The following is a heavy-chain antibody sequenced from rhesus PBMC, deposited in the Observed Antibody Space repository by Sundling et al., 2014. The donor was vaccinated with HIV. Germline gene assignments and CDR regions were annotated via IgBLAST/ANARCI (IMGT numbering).Heavy chain of an antibody. J-gene: IGHJ6*01. Sequence: QVQLQESGPGLVKPSETLSLTCTVSGASISSYWWSWIRQPPGKGLEWIGEINGNSGSTNYNPSLKSRVTISRDTSKNHFSLKLSSVTAADTAVYYCAIQYNYNLNSWGQGVVVTVSS. CDR1: GASISSYW. V-gene: IGHV4-80*01. CDR2: INGNSGST. D-gene: IGHD3-3*01. CDR3: AIQYNYNLNS.